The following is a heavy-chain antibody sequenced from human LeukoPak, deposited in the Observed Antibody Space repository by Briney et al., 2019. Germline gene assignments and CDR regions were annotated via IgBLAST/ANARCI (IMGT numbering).Heavy chain of an antibody. D-gene: IGHD3-22*01. J-gene: IGHJ5*02. CDR3: ARAPPKPQITMITYNWFDP. V-gene: IGHV4-34*01. CDR1: GGSFSGYY. Sequence: ASETLSLTCAVYGGSFSGYYWSWIRQPPGKGLEWIGEINHSGSTNYNPSLKSRVTISVDTSKNQFSLKLSSVTAADTAVYYCARAPPKPQITMITYNWFDPWGQGTLVTVSS. CDR2: INHSGST.